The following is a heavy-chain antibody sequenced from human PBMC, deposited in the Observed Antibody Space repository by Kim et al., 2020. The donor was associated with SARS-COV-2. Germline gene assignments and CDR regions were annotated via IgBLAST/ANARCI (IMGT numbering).Heavy chain of an antibody. J-gene: IGHJ6*02. CDR1: GFTFSSYG. CDR2: ISYDGSNK. V-gene: IGHV3-30*18. CDR3: AKGRITMVRGVPAYYYGIDV. Sequence: GGSLRLSCAASGFTFSSYGMHWVRQAPGKGLEWVAVISYDGSNKYYADSVKGRFTISRDNSKNTLYLQMNSLRAEDTAVYYCAKGRITMVRGVPAYYYGIDVWGQGTTVTVSS. D-gene: IGHD3-10*01.